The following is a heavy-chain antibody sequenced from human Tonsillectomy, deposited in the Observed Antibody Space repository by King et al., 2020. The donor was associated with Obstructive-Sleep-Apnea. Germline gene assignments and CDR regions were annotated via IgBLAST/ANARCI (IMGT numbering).Heavy chain of an antibody. CDR2: ISPHNGKT. D-gene: IGHD3-22*01. CDR1: GYTFTGYG. CDR3: AREEYYFDGSGYYPSDY. J-gene: IGHJ4*02. Sequence: VQLMQSGAEVKKPGASVKVSCKTSGYTFTGYGINWVRQAPGQGLEWMGWISPHNGKTNYAQKVQGRVTMTTVTSTTTAYMELRSLRSDDTAVYYCAREEYYFDGSGYYPSDYWGQGTLVTVSS. V-gene: IGHV1-18*01.